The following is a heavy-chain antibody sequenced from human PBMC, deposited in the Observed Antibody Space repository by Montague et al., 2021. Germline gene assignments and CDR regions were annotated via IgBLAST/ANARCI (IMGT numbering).Heavy chain of an antibody. CDR3: VKGRSRLDY. D-gene: IGHD6-13*01. V-gene: IGHV3-23*03. CDR2: IHYGGAI. Sequence: SRRLSCAASGFPFSAYGMTWVRQAPGKGLEWVAVIHYGGAIYADSVKGRFTISRDDSKNMLYLQMNSLRAEDTALYYCVKGRSRLDYWGQGTLVTVSS. J-gene: IGHJ4*02. CDR1: GFPFSAYG.